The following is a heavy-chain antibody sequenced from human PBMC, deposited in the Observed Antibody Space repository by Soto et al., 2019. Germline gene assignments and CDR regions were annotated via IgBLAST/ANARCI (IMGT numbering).Heavy chain of an antibody. J-gene: IGHJ5*02. CDR2: INHSGST. D-gene: IGHD6-13*01. CDR1: GGTFSGYY. V-gene: IGHV4-34*01. CDR3: ARGTRYSSSWRINWFDP. Sequence: PSETLSLTCAVDGGTFSGYYWSWIRQPTGKGLEWIGEINHSGSTNYNPSLKSRVTISVDTSKNQFSLKLSSVTAADTAVYYCARGTRYSSSWRINWFDPWGQGTLVTVSS.